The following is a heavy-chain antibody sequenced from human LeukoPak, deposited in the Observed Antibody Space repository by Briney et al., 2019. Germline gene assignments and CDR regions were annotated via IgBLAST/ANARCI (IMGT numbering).Heavy chain of an antibody. CDR2: IYYSGST. CDR3: AREYSSSSGRRAFDF. CDR1: GGSISSYY. D-gene: IGHD6-6*01. J-gene: IGHJ3*01. Sequence: SETLSLTCTVSGGSISSYYWNWIRQPPGKGLEWIGYIYYSGSTNYNPSLKSRVTTLVDTSKNQFSLRLSSVTAADTAVHYCAREYSSSSGRRAFDFWGQGTMVTVSS. V-gene: IGHV4-59*08.